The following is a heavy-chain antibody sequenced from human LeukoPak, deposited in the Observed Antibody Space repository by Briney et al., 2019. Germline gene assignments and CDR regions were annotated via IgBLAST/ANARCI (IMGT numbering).Heavy chain of an antibody. CDR1: GGSFSGYY. CDR2: INHSGST. CDR3: ARLAGGVAVADYYYYYGMDV. D-gene: IGHD6-19*01. Sequence: MSSETLSLTCAVYGGSFSGYYWSWIRQPPGKGLEWIGEINHSGSTNYNPSLKSRVTISVDTSKNQFSLKLSSVTAADTAVYYCARLAGGVAVADYYYYYGMDVWGQGTTVTVSS. V-gene: IGHV4-34*01. J-gene: IGHJ6*02.